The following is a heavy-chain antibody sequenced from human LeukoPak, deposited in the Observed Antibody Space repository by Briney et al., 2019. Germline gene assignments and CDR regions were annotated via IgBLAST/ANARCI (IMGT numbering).Heavy chain of an antibody. CDR3: AKEVVPGTSRSFDY. V-gene: IGHV3-23*01. D-gene: IGHD2-2*01. CDR1: GFTFSSYT. J-gene: IGHJ4*02. Sequence: GGSLRLSCAASGFTFSSYTMAWVRQAPGKGLECVSSLSFGGGTIYYADSVKGRFTISRDASKNTLYLQMNSLRAEDTAIYYCAKEVVPGTSRSFDYWGQGTLVTVSS. CDR2: LSFGGGTI.